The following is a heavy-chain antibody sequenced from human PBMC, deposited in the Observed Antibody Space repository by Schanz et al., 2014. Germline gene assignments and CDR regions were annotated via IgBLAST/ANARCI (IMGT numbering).Heavy chain of an antibody. CDR2: VSSDGNND. J-gene: IGHJ4*02. Sequence: VQLVESGGGVVQPGRSLRLSCAASGFTFSTHAMHWVRQAPGKGLEWVALVSSDGNNDYYTDSVKGRFTISRDNSKNTLFLQMNSLRAEDTAVYYCARDHTTESYYSAGPPIDYWGQGTLXTVSS. CDR3: ARDHTTESYYSAGPPIDY. D-gene: IGHD1-26*01. V-gene: IGHV3-30*03. CDR1: GFTFSTHA.